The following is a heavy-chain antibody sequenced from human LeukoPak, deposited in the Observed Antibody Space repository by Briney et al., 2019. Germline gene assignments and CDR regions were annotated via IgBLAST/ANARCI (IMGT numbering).Heavy chain of an antibody. D-gene: IGHD6-19*01. CDR1: TLSFTSYS. CDR2: ISSSSNYI. V-gene: IGHV3-21*01. CDR3: ARGAFSSGWNHFDH. J-gene: IGHJ4*02. Sequence: PGGSLRLSCAASTLSFTSYSLNWVRQAPGKGLEWVSSISSSSNYIYYADSVKGRFTISRDNAKKSLFLQMNSLRVEDTAVYYCARGAFSSGWNHFDHWGQGTLVTVSS.